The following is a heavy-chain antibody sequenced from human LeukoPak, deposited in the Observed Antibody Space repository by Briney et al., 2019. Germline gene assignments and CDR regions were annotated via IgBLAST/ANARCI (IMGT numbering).Heavy chain of an antibody. CDR1: GYTFTGYY. CDR2: INPNSGGT. V-gene: IGHV1-2*02. Sequence: ASVKVSCKASGYTFTGYYMHWVRQAPGQGLEWMGWINPNSGGTNYAQKFQGRVTMTRDTSISTAYMELRSLRSDDTAVYYCARDHNGYYYDSSGYSDFDYWGQGTLVTVSS. D-gene: IGHD3-22*01. J-gene: IGHJ4*02. CDR3: ARDHNGYYYDSSGYSDFDY.